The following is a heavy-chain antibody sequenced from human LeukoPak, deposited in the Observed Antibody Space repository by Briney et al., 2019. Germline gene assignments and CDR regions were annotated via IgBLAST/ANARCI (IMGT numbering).Heavy chain of an antibody. CDR3: AKDYYYDSSGYYYVNYFDY. Sequence: GGSLRLSCAASGFTFSSYGVHWVRQAPGKGLEWVAVISYDGSNKYYADSVKGRFTISRDNSKNTLYLQMNSLRAEDTAVYYCAKDYYYDSSGYYYVNYFDYWGQGTLVTVSS. V-gene: IGHV3-30*18. D-gene: IGHD3-22*01. CDR2: ISYDGSNK. J-gene: IGHJ4*02. CDR1: GFTFSSYG.